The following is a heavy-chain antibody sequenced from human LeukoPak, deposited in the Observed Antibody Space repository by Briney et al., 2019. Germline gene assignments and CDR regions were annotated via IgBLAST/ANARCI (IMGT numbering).Heavy chain of an antibody. V-gene: IGHV3-33*07. CDR1: GFTFTRHG. CDR3: ARSYGDPLFDY. Sequence: GKSLRLSCAASGFTFTRHGMYWVRQAPGKGLEWVAFIWYDGSNKLYGDSVKGRFSISRDNSKNTLYLQMNSLRPEDTAVYYCARSYGDPLFDYWGQGTLVTVSA. D-gene: IGHD4-17*01. CDR2: IWYDGSNK. J-gene: IGHJ4*02.